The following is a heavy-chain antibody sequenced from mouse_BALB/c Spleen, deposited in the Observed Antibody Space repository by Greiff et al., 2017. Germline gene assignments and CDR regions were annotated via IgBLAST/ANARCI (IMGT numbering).Heavy chain of an antibody. CDR2: INSNGGST. Sequence: EVKLVESGGGLVQPGGSLKLSCAASGFTFSSYGMSWVRQTPDKRLELVATINSNGGSTYYPDSVKGRFTISRDNAKNTLYLQMSSLKSEDTAMYYCAKEGSYYFDYWGQGTTLTVSS. CDR1: GFTFSSYG. D-gene: IGHD1-1*02. V-gene: IGHV5-6-3*01. CDR3: AKEGSYYFDY. J-gene: IGHJ2*01.